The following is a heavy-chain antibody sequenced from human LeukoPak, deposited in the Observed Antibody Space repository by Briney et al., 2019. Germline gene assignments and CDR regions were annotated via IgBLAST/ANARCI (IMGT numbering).Heavy chain of an antibody. CDR1: GFTFSNYG. CDR3: ATLYGGQRADGY. D-gene: IGHD2-8*01. V-gene: IGHV3-23*01. Sequence: GGSLRLSCAASGFTFSNYGMSWVRQAPGKGLEWVSTISISGGDTYYADSVKGRFTISRDKSKNTLYLQMNSLRTEDTAVYYCATLYGGQRADGYWGQGTLVTASS. CDR2: ISISGGDT. J-gene: IGHJ4*02.